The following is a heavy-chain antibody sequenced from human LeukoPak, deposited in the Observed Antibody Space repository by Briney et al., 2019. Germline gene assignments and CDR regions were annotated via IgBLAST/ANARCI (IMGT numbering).Heavy chain of an antibody. Sequence: PGGSLRLSCVGSGFTFSSYWMSWVRQAPGRGLEWVANIKQDGSEKYYVDSVKGRFTISRDNAKNSLYLQMNSLRAEDTAVYYCARYGSSRGAYYYGMDVWGQGTTVTVSS. CDR3: ARYGSSRGAYYYGMDV. CDR1: GFTFSSYW. J-gene: IGHJ6*02. D-gene: IGHD2-2*01. V-gene: IGHV3-7*01. CDR2: IKQDGSEK.